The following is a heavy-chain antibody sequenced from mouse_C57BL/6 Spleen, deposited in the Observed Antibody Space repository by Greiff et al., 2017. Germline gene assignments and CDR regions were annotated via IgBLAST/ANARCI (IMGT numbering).Heavy chain of an antibody. Sequence: EVQLQESGGGLVKPGGSLKLSCAASGFTFSSYTMSWVRQTPEKRLEWVATISGGGGNTYYPDSVKGRFTISRDNAKNTLYLQMSSLRSEDTALYYCARGGNRYYFDYWGQGTTLTVSS. CDR2: ISGGGGNT. V-gene: IGHV5-9*01. CDR1: GFTFSSYT. J-gene: IGHJ2*01. D-gene: IGHD2-1*01. CDR3: ARGGNRYYFDY.